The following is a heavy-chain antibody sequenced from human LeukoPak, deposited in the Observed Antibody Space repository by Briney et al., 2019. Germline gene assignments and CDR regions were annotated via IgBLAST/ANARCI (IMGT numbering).Heavy chain of an antibody. D-gene: IGHD4-23*01. CDR3: AKGVRGWTNIDY. V-gene: IGHV3-30*04. Sequence: GRSLRLSCAASGFTFSSYVMHWVRQAPGKGLEWVAIISYDGSNEYYADSVKGRFTISRDNAKNTLYLQMNSLRAEDTAVYYCAKGVRGWTNIDYWGQGTLVTVSS. CDR2: ISYDGSNE. CDR1: GFTFSSYV. J-gene: IGHJ4*02.